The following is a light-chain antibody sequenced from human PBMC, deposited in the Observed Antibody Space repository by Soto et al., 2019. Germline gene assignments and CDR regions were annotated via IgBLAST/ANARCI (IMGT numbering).Light chain of an antibody. Sequence: DIQMTQSPSTLSASVVDRVTITCRAIQSISSWLAWYQQKPGKAPKLLIYDASSLESGVPSRFSGSGSGTEFTLTISSLEPEDFAVYYCQQRSNWPPITFGQGTRLEIK. CDR1: QSISSW. CDR2: DAS. J-gene: IGKJ5*01. V-gene: IGKV1-5*01. CDR3: QQRSNWPPIT.